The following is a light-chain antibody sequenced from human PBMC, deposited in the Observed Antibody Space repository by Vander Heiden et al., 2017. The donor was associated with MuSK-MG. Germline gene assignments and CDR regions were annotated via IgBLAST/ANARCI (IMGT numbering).Light chain of an antibody. CDR2: DDN. CDR3: QVWDSSSDHCV. V-gene: IGLV3-21*02. CDR1: DIGGRS. Sequence: SYVLTQPPSLSVAPGQTAKITCGGHDIGGRSVHWYQQRPGQAPVLVVYDDNDRPSGIPERFSGSNSGNTATLTIIRVEAGEEADYYCQVWDSSSDHCVFGAGTRVTVL. J-gene: IGLJ1*01.